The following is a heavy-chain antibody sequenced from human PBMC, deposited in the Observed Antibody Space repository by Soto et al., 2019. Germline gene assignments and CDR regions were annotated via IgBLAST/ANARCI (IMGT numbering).Heavy chain of an antibody. CDR2: IYYSGST. D-gene: IGHD3-3*01. CDR3: ARVYCDFWSGFSYYYYYMDV. V-gene: IGHV4-59*01. Sequence: SETLSLTCTVSGGSISSYYWSWIRQPPGKGLEWIGYIYYSGSTNYNPSLKSRVTISVDTSKNQFSLKLSSVTAADTAVYYCARVYCDFWSGFSYYYYYMDVWGKGTTVTVSS. CDR1: GGSISSYY. J-gene: IGHJ6*03.